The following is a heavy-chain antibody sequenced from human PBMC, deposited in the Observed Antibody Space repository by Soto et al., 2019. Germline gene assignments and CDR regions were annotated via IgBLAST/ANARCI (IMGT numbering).Heavy chain of an antibody. CDR2: ISSSSSYI. J-gene: IGHJ4*02. CDR1: GFTFSSYS. CDR3: ATLGYCSGGSCYGRDY. Sequence: GGSLRLSCAASGFTFSSYSMNWVRQAPGKGLEWVSSISSSSSYIYYADSVKGRFTISRDNAKNSLYLQMNSLRAEDTAVYYCATLGYCSGGSCYGRDYWGQGTLVTVSS. V-gene: IGHV3-21*01. D-gene: IGHD2-15*01.